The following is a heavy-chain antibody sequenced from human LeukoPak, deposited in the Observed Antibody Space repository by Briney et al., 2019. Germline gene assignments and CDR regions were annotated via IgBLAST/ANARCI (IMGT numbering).Heavy chain of an antibody. CDR1: GFTFSSYA. J-gene: IGHJ4*02. CDR3: AKDRGTEAYCGGDCYSLD. V-gene: IGHV3-23*01. D-gene: IGHD2-21*02. Sequence: GGSLRLSCAASGFTFSSYAMSWVRQAPGKGLEWVSALSGSGGSTYYADSVKGRFTISRDNSKNTLYLQMNSLRAEDTAVYYCAKDRGTEAYCGGDCYSLDWGQGTLVTVSS. CDR2: LSGSGGST.